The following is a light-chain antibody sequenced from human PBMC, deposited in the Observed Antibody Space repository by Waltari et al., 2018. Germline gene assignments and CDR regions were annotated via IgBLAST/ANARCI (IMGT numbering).Light chain of an antibody. Sequence: VMTQSPLSLTVPPGEPASLPCRSRQSLLQINGYNSLAWYLRQPGQSPQLLIYLGSNRASGVPDRFSGSGSGTDFTLKISRVEAEDVGIYYCMQALEIPINFGQGTRLEIK. CDR1: QSLLQINGYNS. CDR3: MQALEIPIN. CDR2: LGS. V-gene: IGKV2-28*01. J-gene: IGKJ5*01.